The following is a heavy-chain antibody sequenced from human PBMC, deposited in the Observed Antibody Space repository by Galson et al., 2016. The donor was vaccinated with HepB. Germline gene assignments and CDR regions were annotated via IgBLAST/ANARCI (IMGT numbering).Heavy chain of an antibody. D-gene: IGHD2-2*01. J-gene: IGHJ4*02. CDR3: VTGYCSSITCYALQN. V-gene: IGHV1-18*01. CDR2: ISTNNGFT. Sequence: SVKVSCKASGYTFTGYEISWVRQAPGQGLECMGWISTNNGFTNYAPNLLGRVTMTEDTSTDTAYMEMSSLRSEDTAVYYCVTGYCSSITCYALQNWGQGTLVTVSS. CDR1: GYTFTGYE.